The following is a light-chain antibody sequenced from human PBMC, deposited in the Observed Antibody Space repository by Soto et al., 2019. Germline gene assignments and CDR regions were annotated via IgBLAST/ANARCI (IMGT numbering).Light chain of an antibody. Sequence: AIQMTQSPSSLSASIGDRVTITCRASQGISNDLGWYQQKPGKAPTLVIYAAFSLQSGVPSRFSGSGSGTDFTLTISSLQPEDFATYYCLQVHNSPRTFGHGTKVEIK. J-gene: IGKJ1*01. CDR3: LQVHNSPRT. V-gene: IGKV1-6*01. CDR2: AAF. CDR1: QGISND.